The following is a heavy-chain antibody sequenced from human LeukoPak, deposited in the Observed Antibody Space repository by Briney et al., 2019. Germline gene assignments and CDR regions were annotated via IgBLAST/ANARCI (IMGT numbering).Heavy chain of an antibody. V-gene: IGHV1-69*04. CDR3: ARPPLPNSGYDQPSYYYYGMDV. CDR2: IIPILGIA. Sequence: GASVKVSCKASGGTFSSYAISWVRQAPGQGLEWMGRIIPILGIANYAQKFQGRVTITADKSTSTAYMELSSLRSEDTAVYYCARPPLPNSGYDQPSYYYYGMDVWGQGTTVTVSS. D-gene: IGHD5-12*01. CDR1: GGTFSSYA. J-gene: IGHJ6*02.